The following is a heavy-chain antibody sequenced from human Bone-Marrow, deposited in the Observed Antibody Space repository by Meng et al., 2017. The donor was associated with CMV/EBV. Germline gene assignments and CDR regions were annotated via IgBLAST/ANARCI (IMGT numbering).Heavy chain of an antibody. D-gene: IGHD2-2*01. V-gene: IGHV4-59*01. CDR3: ARDRGPGGIVVVPAAHGAFDI. CDR2: IYYSGST. CDR1: GGSISSYY. Sequence: GSLRLSCTVSGGSISSYYWSWIRQPPGKGLEWIGYIYYSGSTNYNPSLKSRVTISVDTSKNQFSLKLSSVTAADTAVYYCARDRGPGGIVVVPAAHGAFDIWGQGTRVTVSS. J-gene: IGHJ3*02.